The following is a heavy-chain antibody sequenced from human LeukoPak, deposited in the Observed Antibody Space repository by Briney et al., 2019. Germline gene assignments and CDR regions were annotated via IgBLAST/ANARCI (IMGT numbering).Heavy chain of an antibody. V-gene: IGHV4-59*01. CDR3: ARDVPRGTGYMDV. CDR2: IYYSGST. Sequence: SETLSLTCTVSGRSIKNYYWTWIRQPPGKGLEWIGYIYYSGSTSSNPSFKSRVTTSVDTPKNQFSLRLQYVTPADRAVYYCARDVPRGTGYMDVWGKGTKVTVSS. D-gene: IGHD3-10*01. CDR1: GRSIKNYY. J-gene: IGHJ6*03.